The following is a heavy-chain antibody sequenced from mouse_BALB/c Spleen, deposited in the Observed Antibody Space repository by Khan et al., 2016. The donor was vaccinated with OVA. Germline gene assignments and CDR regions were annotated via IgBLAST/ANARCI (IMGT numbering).Heavy chain of an antibody. Sequence: QVRLQQSGAELVRPGVSVKISCKGSGYTFTDFTMHWVKQSHAMSLEWIGVISTYYGDATYNQKFKDKATMTVDKYSSTAYMELARLTSEDSAIYYCTRGGGGNRFAYWGQGTLVTVSA. V-gene: IGHV1S137*01. CDR1: GYTFTDFT. J-gene: IGHJ3*01. CDR3: TRGGGGNRFAY. CDR2: ISTYYGDA.